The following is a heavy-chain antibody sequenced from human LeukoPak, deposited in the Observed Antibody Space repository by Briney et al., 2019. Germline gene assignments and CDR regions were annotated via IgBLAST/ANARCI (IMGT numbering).Heavy chain of an antibody. CDR3: ARDIVVVVAAINWFDP. J-gene: IGHJ5*02. D-gene: IGHD2-15*01. CDR2: IYTSGST. V-gene: IGHV4-4*07. Sequence: SETLSLTCIVSGGSISSYYWSWIRQPAGKGLEWIGRIYTSGSTNYNPSLKSRVTMSVDTSKNQFSLKLSSVTAADTAVYYCARDIVVVVAAINWFDPWGQGTLVTVSS. CDR1: GGSISSYY.